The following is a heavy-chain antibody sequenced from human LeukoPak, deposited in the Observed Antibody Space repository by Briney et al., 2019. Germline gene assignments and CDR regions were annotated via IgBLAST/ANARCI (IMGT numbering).Heavy chain of an antibody. CDR1: GFTFSSYG. Sequence: GGSLRLSCAASGFTFSSYGMHWVRQAPGKGLEWVAVISYDGSNKYYADSVKGRFTISRDNSKNTLYLQMNSLRAEDTAVYYWGGDRGLIVGTHFDYWGQGTLVTVSS. V-gene: IGHV3-30*03. CDR3: GGDRGLIVGTHFDY. J-gene: IGHJ4*02. D-gene: IGHD5-12*01. CDR2: ISYDGSNK.